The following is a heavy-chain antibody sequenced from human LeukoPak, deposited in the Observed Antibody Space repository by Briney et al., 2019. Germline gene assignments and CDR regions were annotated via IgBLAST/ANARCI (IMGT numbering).Heavy chain of an antibody. Sequence: PSETLSLTCAVYGGSFSGYYWSWIRQPPGKGLEWIGEINHSGSTNYNPSLKSRVTISVDTSKNQFSLKLSSVTAADTAVFYCARRLYYGSGNYDYWGQGTLVTVSS. V-gene: IGHV4-34*01. CDR2: INHSGST. CDR1: GGSFSGYY. D-gene: IGHD3-10*01. J-gene: IGHJ4*02. CDR3: ARRLYYGSGNYDY.